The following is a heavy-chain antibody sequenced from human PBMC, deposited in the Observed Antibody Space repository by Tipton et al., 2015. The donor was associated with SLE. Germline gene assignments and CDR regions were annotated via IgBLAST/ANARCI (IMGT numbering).Heavy chain of an antibody. CDR3: ARWAEYSYDSHDFYFDQ. CDR1: GGSISTYY. V-gene: IGHV4-59*01. J-gene: IGHJ4*02. Sequence: TLSLTCTVSGGSISTYYWSWIRQPPGKGLEWIGYIYYSGSTNYNPSLKSRVTISVDTSKNQFSLKLNSVTAADTAVYYCARWAEYSYDSHDFYFDQWGQGTPVTISS. CDR2: IYYSGST. D-gene: IGHD3-22*01.